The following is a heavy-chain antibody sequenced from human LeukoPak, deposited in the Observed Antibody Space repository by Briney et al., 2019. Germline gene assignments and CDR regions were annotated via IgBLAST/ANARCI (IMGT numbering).Heavy chain of an antibody. V-gene: IGHV1-69*13. CDR1: GYTFTSYG. Sequence: GASVKVSCKASGYTFTSYGISWVRQAPGQGLEWMGGIIPIFGTANYAQKFQGRVTITADESTSTAYMELSSLRSEDTAVYYCARRIAVAARSLGYYYGMDVWGQGTTVTVSS. D-gene: IGHD6-19*01. CDR2: IIPIFGTA. J-gene: IGHJ6*02. CDR3: ARRIAVAARSLGYYYGMDV.